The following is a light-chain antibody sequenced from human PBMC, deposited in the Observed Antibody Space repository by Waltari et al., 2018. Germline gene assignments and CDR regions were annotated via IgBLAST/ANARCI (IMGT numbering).Light chain of an antibody. J-gene: IGKJ4*01. CDR1: QRISSW. V-gene: IGKV1-12*01. CDR2: STS. Sequence: IQMTQSPSSVSASIGDRVTITCRASQRISSWLALYQQKPGQAPKLLIYSTSVLQGGVPSRFSGSGSETDFTLTISSLQPEDFATYYCQQANSFPFTFGGGTKVEIK. CDR3: QQANSFPFT.